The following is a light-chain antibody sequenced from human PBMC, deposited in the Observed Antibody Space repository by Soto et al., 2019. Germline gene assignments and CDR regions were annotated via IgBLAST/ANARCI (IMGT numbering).Light chain of an antibody. CDR2: SDS. CDR1: NIGSKS. CDR3: QVWDSSNDHVI. Sequence: SYELTQPTSVSVAPGQTARLTCGGNNIGSKSVHWYQQKPGQAPVLVVYSDSDRPSGIPERFSGSNSGNTATLTISRVEAGDEADYYCQVWDSSNDHVIFGGGTKLTVL. J-gene: IGLJ2*01. V-gene: IGLV3-21*02.